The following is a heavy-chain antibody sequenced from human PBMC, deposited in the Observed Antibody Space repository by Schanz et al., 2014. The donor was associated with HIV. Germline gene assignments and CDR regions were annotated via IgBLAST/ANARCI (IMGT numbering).Heavy chain of an antibody. CDR2: ISSGGDYI. CDR1: GLIFRTYY. V-gene: IGHV3-21*06. J-gene: IGHJ4*02. D-gene: IGHD3-16*02. CDR3: ARGGKMVTFGGVVAPFDY. Sequence: EVQLVESGGGLVKRGGSLRLSCVVSGLIFRTYYMNWVRQAPGKGLEWVSSISSGGDYIYHADSVRGRFTISRDNAKNSLYLQMDSLRGEDTAVYYCARGGKMVTFGGVVAPFDYWGQGSLVTVSS.